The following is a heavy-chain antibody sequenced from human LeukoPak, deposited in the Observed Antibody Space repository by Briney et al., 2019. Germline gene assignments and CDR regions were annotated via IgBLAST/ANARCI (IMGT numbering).Heavy chain of an antibody. CDR3: ARDGQQLVHYYYYGMDV. D-gene: IGHD6-13*01. V-gene: IGHV1-18*01. CDR1: GYTFTSYG. CDR2: ICAYNGNT. Sequence: ASVKVSCKASGYTFTSYGISWVRQAPGQGLEWMGWICAYNGNTNYAQKLQGRVTMTTDTSTSTAYMELRSLRSDDTAVYYCARDGQQLVHYYYYGMDVWGQGTTVTVSS. J-gene: IGHJ6*02.